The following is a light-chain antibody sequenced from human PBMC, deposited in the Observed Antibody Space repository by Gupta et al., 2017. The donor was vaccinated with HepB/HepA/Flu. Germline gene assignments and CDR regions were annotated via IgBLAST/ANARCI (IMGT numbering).Light chain of an antibody. V-gene: IGLV7-43*01. CDR2: STD. CDR1: TGAATSGSQ. CDR3: LLYYRGAVV. J-gene: IGLJ3*02. Sequence: QTVVTQEPSPTVSPGGYVTLTCSLNTGAATSGSQPNWFQQKPGQPPRALIHSTDHKHSWTPDRFSGSLLGGKAALTLSVVQPEDEAEYYCLLYYRGAVVFGGGTRLTVL.